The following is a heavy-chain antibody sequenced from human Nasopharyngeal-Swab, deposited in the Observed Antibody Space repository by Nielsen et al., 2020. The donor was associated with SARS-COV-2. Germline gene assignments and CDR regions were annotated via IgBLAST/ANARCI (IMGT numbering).Heavy chain of an antibody. J-gene: IGHJ3*02. Sequence: GGSLRLSCNGSGYRLISYWTGWVRQMPGKGLEWMGITHPGDSDTRYSPSFQGQVTISADKSINTAYLQWSSLKVSDAAMYYCARTAIEGGYYRGDAFDIWGQGTMVTVSS. V-gene: IGHV5-51*01. CDR1: GYRLISYW. CDR2: THPGDSDT. CDR3: ARTAIEGGYYRGDAFDI. D-gene: IGHD3-22*01.